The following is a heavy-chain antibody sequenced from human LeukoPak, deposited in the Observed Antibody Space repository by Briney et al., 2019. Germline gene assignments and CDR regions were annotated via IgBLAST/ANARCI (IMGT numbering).Heavy chain of an antibody. J-gene: IGHJ3*02. CDR2: ISSNGRST. CDR3: VKDRTGGRVAFDI. Sequence: PGGSLRLCCSASGFTFSSYAMHWVRQAPGKGLEYVSAISSNGRSTYYADSVKGRFTISRDNSQNTLYLQMSSLRAEDTAVYYCVKDRTGGRVAFDIWGQGTMVTVSS. D-gene: IGHD1-14*01. V-gene: IGHV3-64D*09. CDR1: GFTFSSYA.